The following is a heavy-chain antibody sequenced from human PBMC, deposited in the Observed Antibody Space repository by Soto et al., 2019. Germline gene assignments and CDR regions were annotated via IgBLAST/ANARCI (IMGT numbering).Heavy chain of an antibody. Sequence: GGSLRLSCAASGFTFSSYNMNWVRQAPGKGLEWVSYITSSSNTIYYADSVKGRFTISRDNAKSSLYLQMNNLRDEDTAVYHCARGKMSGYQDSYDMGVWGQGTTVTVSS. CDR1: GFTFSSYN. D-gene: IGHD5-12*01. CDR3: ARGKMSGYQDSYDMGV. J-gene: IGHJ6*02. CDR2: ITSSSNTI. V-gene: IGHV3-48*02.